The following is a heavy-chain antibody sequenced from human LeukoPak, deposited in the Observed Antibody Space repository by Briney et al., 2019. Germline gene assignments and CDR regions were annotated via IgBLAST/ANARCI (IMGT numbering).Heavy chain of an antibody. Sequence: PGGSLRLSCAASGFTFSSYAMHWVRQAPGKGLEWVTLISYDGSNKYYSDSVKGRFTISRDNSMHTLYLQMNSLRPEDTAVYYCARGYCSGGSCYRPPDAFDIWGQGTMVTVSS. J-gene: IGHJ3*02. CDR1: GFTFSSYA. V-gene: IGHV3-30-3*01. CDR2: ISYDGSNK. CDR3: ARGYCSGGSCYRPPDAFDI. D-gene: IGHD2-15*01.